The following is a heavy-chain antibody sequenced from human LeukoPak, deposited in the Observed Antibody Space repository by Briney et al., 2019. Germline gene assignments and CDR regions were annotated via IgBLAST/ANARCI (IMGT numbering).Heavy chain of an antibody. D-gene: IGHD3-10*01. J-gene: IGHJ5*02. Sequence: TSETLSLTCAVYGGSFSGYYWSWIRQPPGKGLELIGEINHSGSTNYNPSLKSRVTISVDTSKNQFSLKLSSVTAADTAVYYCARGYYYGSGSYSWFDPWGQGTLVTVSS. V-gene: IGHV4-34*01. CDR3: ARGYYYGSGSYSWFDP. CDR2: INHSGST. CDR1: GGSFSGYY.